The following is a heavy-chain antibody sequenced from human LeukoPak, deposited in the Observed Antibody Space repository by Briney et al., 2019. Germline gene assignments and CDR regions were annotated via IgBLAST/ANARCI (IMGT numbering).Heavy chain of an antibody. D-gene: IGHD2-15*01. CDR3: AKDTCSGGSCYWPFDY. Sequence: SGGSLRLSCEASGFTFSSYAMNWVRQAPGKGLEWVSGISGSGGSTYYADSVKGRFTISRDNSKNTLYLQMNSLRAEDTAVYYCAKDTCSGGSCYWPFDYWGQGTLVTVFS. V-gene: IGHV3-23*01. J-gene: IGHJ4*02. CDR2: ISGSGGST. CDR1: GFTFSSYA.